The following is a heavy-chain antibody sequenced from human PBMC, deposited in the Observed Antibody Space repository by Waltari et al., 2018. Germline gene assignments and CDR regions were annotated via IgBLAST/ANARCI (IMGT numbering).Heavy chain of an antibody. Sequence: QVQLQESGPGLVKPSETLSLTCTVPGGSISSYYWSWIRQPAGKGLEWIGRIYTSGSTNYNPSLKSRVTMSVDTSKNQFSLKLSSVTAADTAVYYCARDFWSGYYYDAFDIWGQGTMVTVSS. D-gene: IGHD3-3*01. J-gene: IGHJ3*02. CDR3: ARDFWSGYYYDAFDI. CDR1: GGSISSYY. V-gene: IGHV4-4*07. CDR2: IYTSGST.